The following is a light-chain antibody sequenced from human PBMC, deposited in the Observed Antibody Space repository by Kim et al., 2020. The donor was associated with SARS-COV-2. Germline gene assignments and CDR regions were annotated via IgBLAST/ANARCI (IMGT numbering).Light chain of an antibody. Sequence: PGERATLSCRASRSVTTNLAWYHQKPGQPPRLLTYDASNRATGIPARFSGSGSGTEFTLTISSLEPEDFAVYYYQQRESWPLTFGGGTKVEIK. CDR3: QQRESWPLT. J-gene: IGKJ4*01. CDR2: DAS. V-gene: IGKV3-11*01. CDR1: RSVTTN.